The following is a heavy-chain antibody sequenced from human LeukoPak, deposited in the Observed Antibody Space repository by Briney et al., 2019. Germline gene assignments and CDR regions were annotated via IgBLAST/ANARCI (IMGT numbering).Heavy chain of an antibody. CDR2: TSYSGNT. J-gene: IGHJ5*02. Sequence: SETLSLTCSVSGGSISSFYCSWIRQPPGKGLVGIGYTSYSGNTNYNPSLKSRVTMSVDTSRKQFSLRLTSVTAADTAVYYCTRAPRKAWFDPWAQGTLVTVSS. CDR1: GGSISSFY. CDR3: TRAPRKAWFDP. D-gene: IGHD1-14*01. V-gene: IGHV4-59*01.